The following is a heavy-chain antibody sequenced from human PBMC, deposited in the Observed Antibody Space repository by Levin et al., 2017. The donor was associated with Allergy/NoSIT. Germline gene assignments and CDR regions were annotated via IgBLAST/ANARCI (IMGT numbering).Heavy chain of an antibody. CDR2: IYYSGST. CDR3: ARSAHYGAWYFDY. Sequence: TSETLSLTCTVSGGSISSYYWSWIRQPPGKGLEWIGYIYYSGSTNYNPSLKSRVTISVDTSKNQFSLKLSSVTAADTAVYYCARSAHYGAWYFDYWGQGTLVTVSS. CDR1: GGSISSYY. J-gene: IGHJ4*02. V-gene: IGHV4-59*01. D-gene: IGHD4-17*01.